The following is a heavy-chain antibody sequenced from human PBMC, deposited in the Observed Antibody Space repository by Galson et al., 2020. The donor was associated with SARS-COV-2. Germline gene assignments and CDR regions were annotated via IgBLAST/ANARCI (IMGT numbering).Heavy chain of an antibody. J-gene: IGHJ4*02. D-gene: IGHD3-22*01. Sequence: SCAASGFTFSSYAMSWVRQAPGKGLEWVSAISGSGGSTYYADSVKGRFTISRDNSKNTLYLQMNSLRAEDTAVYYCAKSPHYYDSSGYSDYWGQGTLVTVSS. CDR2: ISGSGGST. V-gene: IGHV3-23*01. CDR3: AKSPHYYDSSGYSDY. CDR1: GFTFSSYA.